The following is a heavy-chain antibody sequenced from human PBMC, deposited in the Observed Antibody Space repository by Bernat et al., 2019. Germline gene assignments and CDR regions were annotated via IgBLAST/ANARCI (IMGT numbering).Heavy chain of an antibody. D-gene: IGHD6-13*01. CDR3: ARDTSPLPPSSSWYGPYYYGMDV. J-gene: IGHJ6*02. CDR1: GFTFSSYS. V-gene: IGHV3-21*01. Sequence: EVQLVESGGGLVKPGGSLRLSCAASGFTFSSYSMNWARQAPGKGLEWGSSISSSSSYIYYADSVKGRFTISRDNAKNSLYLQMNSLRAEDTAVYYCARDTSPLPPSSSWYGPYYYGMDVWGQGTTVTVSS. CDR2: ISSSSSYI.